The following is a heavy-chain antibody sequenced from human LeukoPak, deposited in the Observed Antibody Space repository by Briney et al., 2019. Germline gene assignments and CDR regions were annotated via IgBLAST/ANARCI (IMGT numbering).Heavy chain of an antibody. J-gene: IGHJ3*02. CDR3: AKSQFGGVFDGFDI. CDR1: GFTFSSYA. D-gene: IGHD3-16*01. CDR2: ISGSGAST. V-gene: IGHV3-23*01. Sequence: GGSLRLSCAASGFTFSSYAMSWVRQAPGKGLEWVSAISGSGASTYYADSVKGRFTISRDDSKNTLYVQMNSLRAEDTAVYYCAKSQFGGVFDGFDIWGQGTMVTVSS.